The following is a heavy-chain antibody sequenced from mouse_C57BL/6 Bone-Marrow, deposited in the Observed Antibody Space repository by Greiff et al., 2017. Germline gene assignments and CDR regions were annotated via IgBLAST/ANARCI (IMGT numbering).Heavy chain of an antibody. Sequence: VQLQQSGPELVKPGASVKISCKASGYSFTDYNMNWVKQSNGKSLEWIGVINPNYGTTRYNEKFKGKATLTVDQSSSTAYMQLNSLTSEDSAVYYCAREDYYGSSLFMDYWGQGTSVTVSS. CDR3: AREDYYGSSLFMDY. CDR2: INPNYGTT. D-gene: IGHD1-1*01. CDR1: GYSFTDYN. V-gene: IGHV1-39*01. J-gene: IGHJ4*01.